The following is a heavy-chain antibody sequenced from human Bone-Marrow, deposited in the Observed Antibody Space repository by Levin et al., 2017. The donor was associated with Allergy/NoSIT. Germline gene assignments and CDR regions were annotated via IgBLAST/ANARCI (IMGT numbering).Heavy chain of an antibody. Sequence: NTSETLSLTCTVSGGSISSYYWSWIRQPPGKGLEWIGYIYYSGSTNYNPSLKSRVTISVDTSKNQFSLKLSSVTAADTAVYYCARPEYSSSSGAFDIWGQGTMVTVSS. D-gene: IGHD6-6*01. J-gene: IGHJ3*02. CDR3: ARPEYSSSSGAFDI. V-gene: IGHV4-59*01. CDR1: GGSISSYY. CDR2: IYYSGST.